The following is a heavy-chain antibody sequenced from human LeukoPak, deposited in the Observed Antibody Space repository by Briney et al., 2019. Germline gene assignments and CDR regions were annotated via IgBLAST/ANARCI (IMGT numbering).Heavy chain of an antibody. CDR1: GYTFTDYY. J-gene: IGHJ4*02. V-gene: IGHV1-2*02. Sequence: GASVKVSCKASGYTFTDYYMHWVRQAPGQGLEWMGWINPNSGGTNYAQKFQGRVTVTRDTSISTAFMDLSSLGSDDTAVFYCARGPPRGTAAGPDFWGQGTLVTVSS. CDR3: ARGPPRGTAAGPDF. CDR2: INPNSGGT. D-gene: IGHD6-13*01.